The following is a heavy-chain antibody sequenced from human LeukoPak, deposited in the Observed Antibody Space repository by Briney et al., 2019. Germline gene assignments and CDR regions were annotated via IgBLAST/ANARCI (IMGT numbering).Heavy chain of an antibody. CDR3: ARWSYYGSGSYYPFDY. V-gene: IGHV4-34*01. J-gene: IGHJ4*02. Sequence: SETLSLTCAVYGGSFSGYYWSWIRQPPGKGLEWIGEINHSESTNYNPSLKSRVTISVDTSKNQFSLKLSSVTAADTAVYYCARWSYYGSGSYYPFDYWGQGTLVTVSS. CDR2: INHSEST. CDR1: GGSFSGYY. D-gene: IGHD3-10*01.